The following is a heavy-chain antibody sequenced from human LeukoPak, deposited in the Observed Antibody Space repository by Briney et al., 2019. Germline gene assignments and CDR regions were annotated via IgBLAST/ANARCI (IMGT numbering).Heavy chain of an antibody. CDR2: ISSSGSTI. Sequence: GGSLRLPCAASGFTFSSYEMNWVRQAPGKGLEWVSYISSSGSTIYYADSVKGRFTISRDNSKNTLYLQMNSLRAEDTAVYYCAKQIPAALYYFDYWGQGTLVTVSS. CDR3: AKQIPAALYYFDY. CDR1: GFTFSSYE. J-gene: IGHJ4*02. D-gene: IGHD2-2*01. V-gene: IGHV3-48*03.